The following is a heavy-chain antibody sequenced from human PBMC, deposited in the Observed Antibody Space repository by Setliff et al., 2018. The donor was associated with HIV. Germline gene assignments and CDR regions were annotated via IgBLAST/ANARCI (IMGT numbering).Heavy chain of an antibody. CDR2: INTGNGNT. J-gene: IGHJ5*02. V-gene: IGHV1-3*04. D-gene: IGHD2-2*01. CDR1: GYTFSQYP. Sequence: ASVKVSCKASGYTFSQYPIHWVRQAPGQRPEWMGWINTGNGNTKYSQKFRDRVTITRDTSANTVYMELNSLRSEDTAVYYCARDRCNSVACYLYIWFDPWGQGTLVTVSS. CDR3: ARDRCNSVACYLYIWFDP.